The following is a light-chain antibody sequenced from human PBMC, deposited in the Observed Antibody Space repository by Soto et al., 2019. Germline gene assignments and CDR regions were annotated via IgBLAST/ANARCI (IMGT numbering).Light chain of an antibody. CDR3: QSYDSSLSGWV. V-gene: IGLV1-40*01. J-gene: IGLJ3*02. Sequence: QSVLTQPPSVSGAPGQRVTISCTASSSNIGAGYDVHWYQQLPGTAPKLLIYGNSNRPSGVPDRFSGSKSGTSAYLAITGLRAEDEADYYCQSYDSSLSGWVFGGGTKLTVL. CDR1: SSNIGAGYD. CDR2: GNS.